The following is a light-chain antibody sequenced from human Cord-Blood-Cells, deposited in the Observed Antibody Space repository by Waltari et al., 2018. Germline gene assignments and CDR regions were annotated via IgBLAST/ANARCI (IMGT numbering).Light chain of an antibody. J-gene: IGLJ3*02. CDR2: EVS. CDR1: SSDVGGYNY. V-gene: IGLV2-8*01. CDR3: SPYAGSNNLV. Sequence: QSALTQPPSASGSPGQSVTISCTGTSSDVGGYNYVSWYQQHPGKAPKLMIYEVSKRPSGVPDRLSGSKSGNPASLTVSGLQAEDEADYYCSPYAGSNNLVFGGGTKLTVL.